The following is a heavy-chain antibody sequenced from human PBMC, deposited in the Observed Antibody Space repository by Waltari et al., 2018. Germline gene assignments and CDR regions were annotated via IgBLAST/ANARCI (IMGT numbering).Heavy chain of an antibody. Sequence: EVRLVESGGGLVQPGGSLGLSFAASGFAFATSGMSWVRQAQGQGLECVSSISGSGGTTYYADSVKGRFTMSKDNSKNTLFLQMNSLRVDDTADYYCAKSSGSYYEVFDYWGRGTLVTVSS. J-gene: IGHJ4*02. V-gene: IGHV3-23*04. CDR1: GFAFATSG. CDR2: ISGSGGTT. D-gene: IGHD1-26*01. CDR3: AKSSGSYYEVFDY.